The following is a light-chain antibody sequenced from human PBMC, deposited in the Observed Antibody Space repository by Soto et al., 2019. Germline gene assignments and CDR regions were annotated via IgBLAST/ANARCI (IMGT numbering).Light chain of an antibody. Sequence: DIHMTQSPSSLSASVGDRVTITCRASQSVDNYLNWYQQKPGKAPKLLIFTAYNLHSGVPARFSGSGSATAFTLTISSLQPEDIATYYCQQSYSSRWTFGQGTKVDNK. J-gene: IGKJ1*01. CDR3: QQSYSSRWT. CDR2: TAY. V-gene: IGKV1-39*01. CDR1: QSVDNY.